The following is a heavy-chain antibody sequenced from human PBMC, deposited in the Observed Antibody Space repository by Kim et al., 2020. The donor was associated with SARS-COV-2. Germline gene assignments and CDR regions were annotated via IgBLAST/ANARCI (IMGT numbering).Heavy chain of an antibody. D-gene: IGHD4-17*01. V-gene: IGHV3-33*01. Sequence: GGSLRLSCAASGFTFSSYGMHWVRQAPGKGLEWVSVIWYDGSNKYYADSVKGRFTISRDNSKNTLYLQMNSLIAEDTAVYYCARSTVVTPFWFAPWGQGTLVTVSS. CDR3: ARSTVVTPFWFAP. CDR1: GFTFSSYG. CDR2: IWYDGSNK. J-gene: IGHJ5*02.